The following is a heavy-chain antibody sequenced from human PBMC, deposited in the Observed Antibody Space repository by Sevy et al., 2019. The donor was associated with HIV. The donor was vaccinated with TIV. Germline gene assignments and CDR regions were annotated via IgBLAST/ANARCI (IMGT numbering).Heavy chain of an antibody. J-gene: IGHJ4*02. CDR1: GFRFSTHW. D-gene: IGHD6-19*01. CDR3: ARHPPPPTVAAFDY. V-gene: IGHV5-51*01. CDR2: IYPGDSDT. Sequence: GESLKISCKSSGFRFSTHWIGWVRQMPGKGLEWIGIIYPGDSDTRYSPSFQGHVTISADKSISTTYLQWRSLKASDTAMFYCARHPPPPTVAAFDYRGQGTLVTVSS.